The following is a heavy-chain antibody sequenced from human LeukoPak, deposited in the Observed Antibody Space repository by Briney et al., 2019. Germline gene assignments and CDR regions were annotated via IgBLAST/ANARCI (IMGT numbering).Heavy chain of an antibody. CDR1: GGSFSGYY. Sequence: SETLSLTCAVYGGSFSGYYWSWIRQPPGKGLEWIGEINHSGSTNYNPSLKSRVTISVDTSKNQFSLQLNSVTPEDTAVYYCARDRCGGGTCWYNDYWGQGTLVTVSS. J-gene: IGHJ4*02. CDR3: ARDRCGGGTCWYNDY. V-gene: IGHV4-34*01. CDR2: INHSGST. D-gene: IGHD1-14*01.